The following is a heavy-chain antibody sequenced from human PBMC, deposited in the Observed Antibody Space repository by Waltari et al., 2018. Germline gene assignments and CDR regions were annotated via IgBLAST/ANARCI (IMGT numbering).Heavy chain of an antibody. CDR1: GGSISSSSYY. CDR3: ARDYSSSWPYYYYYMDV. D-gene: IGHD6-13*01. V-gene: IGHV4-39*07. J-gene: IGHJ6*03. Sequence: QLQLQESGPGLVKPSETLSLTCTVSGGSISSSSYYWGWIRQPPGKGLEWIGSIYYSGGTYYNPSLKRRVTISVDTSKNQFSLKLSSVTAADTAVYYCARDYSSSWPYYYYYMDVWGKGTTVTISS. CDR2: IYYSGGT.